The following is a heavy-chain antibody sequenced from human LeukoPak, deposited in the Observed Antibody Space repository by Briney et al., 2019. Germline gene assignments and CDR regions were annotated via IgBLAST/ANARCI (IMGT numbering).Heavy chain of an antibody. CDR3: ARAGGQSKEGYTWCDY. Sequence: ASVKVSCKASGYTFTGYYIHWVRQAPGQGLEWMGWINPNTGGTKYAQNFQGRVTMTGDTSISTSYLEVNSLTFDDTAVYYCARAGGQSKEGYTWCDYWGQGTLVTVSS. J-gene: IGHJ4*02. V-gene: IGHV1-2*02. CDR2: INPNTGGT. CDR1: GYTFTGYY. D-gene: IGHD5-24*01.